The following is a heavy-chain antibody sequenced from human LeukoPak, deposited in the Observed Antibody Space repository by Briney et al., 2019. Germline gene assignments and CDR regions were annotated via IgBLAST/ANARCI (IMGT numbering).Heavy chain of an antibody. V-gene: IGHV4-4*02. D-gene: IGHD2-21*02. Sequence: SGTLSLTCAVSGGSISSGNWWSWVRQPPGKGLEWIGEIYHSGSTNYNPSLKSRVTISVDTTKNQFSLKLSSVTAADTAVYYCARSIIVVVAAGALDIWGQGTMVTVSS. CDR1: GGSISSGNW. CDR2: IYHSGST. J-gene: IGHJ3*02. CDR3: ARSIIVVVAAGALDI.